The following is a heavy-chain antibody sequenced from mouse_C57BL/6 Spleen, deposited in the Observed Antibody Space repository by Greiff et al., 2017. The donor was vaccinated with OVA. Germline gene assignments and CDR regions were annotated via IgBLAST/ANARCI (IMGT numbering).Heavy chain of an antibody. J-gene: IGHJ2*01. CDR1: GFTFSSYG. V-gene: IGHV5-6*01. CDR3: ATGFDY. Sequence: EVQVVESGGDLVKPGGSLKLSCAASGFTFSSYGMSWVRQTPDKRLEWVATISSGGSYTYYPDSVKGRFTISRDNAKNTLYLQMSSLKSEDTAMYYCATGFDYWGQGTTLTVSS. CDR2: ISSGGSYT.